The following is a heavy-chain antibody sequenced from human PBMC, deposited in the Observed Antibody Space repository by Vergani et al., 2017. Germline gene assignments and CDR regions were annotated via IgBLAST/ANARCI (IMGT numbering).Heavy chain of an antibody. D-gene: IGHD5-12*01. CDR2: IIAYMGNT. V-gene: IGHV1-18*01. CDR1: GYTFTSYG. J-gene: IGHJ6*02. CDR3: ARDLASGYAGRYYYYYGMDV. Sequence: QVQLVQSGAEVKKPGASVKVSCKASGYTFTSYGTSWVRQAPGQGLEWMGWIIAYMGNTNYAQKIQGIVTMTTDTSTCTAYMELRSLRSDDTAVYYCARDLASGYAGRYYYYYGMDVWGQGTTVTVSS.